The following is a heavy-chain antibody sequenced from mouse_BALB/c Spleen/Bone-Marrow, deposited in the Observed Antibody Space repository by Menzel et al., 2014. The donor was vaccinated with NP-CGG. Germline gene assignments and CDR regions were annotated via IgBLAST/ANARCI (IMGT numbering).Heavy chain of an antibody. Sequence: VESGGGLVKPGGSLKLSCAVSGFTFSDYYMYWVRQNPEKRLEWVATINDGGSYTYYPDSVEGRFTISRDNAKNNLYLQMSSLKSEDTAMYYCARDGNFAMDYWGQGTSVTVSS. J-gene: IGHJ4*01. D-gene: IGHD2-1*01. CDR2: INDGGSYT. CDR1: GFTFSDYY. V-gene: IGHV5-4*02. CDR3: ARDGNFAMDY.